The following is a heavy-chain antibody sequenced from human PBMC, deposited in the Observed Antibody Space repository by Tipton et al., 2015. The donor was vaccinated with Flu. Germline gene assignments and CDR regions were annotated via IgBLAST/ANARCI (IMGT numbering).Heavy chain of an antibody. V-gene: IGHV1-2*06. CDR1: GYTFTGYY. Sequence: QLVQSGAEVKKPGASVKVSCKASGYTFTGYYMHWVRQAPGQGLEWMGRINPNSGGTNYAQKFQGRVTMTRDTSISTAYMELSRLRSDDTAVYYCARVRGNYDFWSGPFDPWGQGTLVTVSS. CDR2: INPNSGGT. J-gene: IGHJ5*02. D-gene: IGHD3-3*01. CDR3: ARVRGNYDFWSGPFDP.